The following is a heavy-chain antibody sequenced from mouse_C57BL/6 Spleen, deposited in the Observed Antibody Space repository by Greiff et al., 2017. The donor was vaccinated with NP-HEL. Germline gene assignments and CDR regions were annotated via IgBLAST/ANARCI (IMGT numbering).Heavy chain of an antibody. D-gene: IGHD4-1*01. J-gene: IGHJ1*03. V-gene: IGHV1-9*01. CDR1: GYTFTGYW. Sequence: VQLQESGAELMKPGASVKLSCKATGYTFTGYWIEWVKQRPGHGLEWIGEILPGSGSTNYNEKFKGKATFTADPSSNTAYMQLSSLTTEDSAIYYCARRDWDWYFDVWGTGTTVTVSS. CDR2: ILPGSGST. CDR3: ARRDWDWYFDV.